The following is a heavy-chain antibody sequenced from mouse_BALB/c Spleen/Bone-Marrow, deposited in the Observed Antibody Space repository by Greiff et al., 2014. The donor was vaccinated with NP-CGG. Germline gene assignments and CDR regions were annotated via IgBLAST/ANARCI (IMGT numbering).Heavy chain of an antibody. CDR1: GYTFTGYA. D-gene: IGHD1-1*01. CDR3: NYYGNTFDY. V-gene: IGHV1S53*02. J-gene: IGHJ2*01. Sequence: QVQLKESDAELVKPGASVKISCKASGYTFTGYAIHWVKQKPEQGLEWIGYISPGTGSIKYNEKFKDKVTLTADKSSSTAYMQLNSLTSEDSTVYFCNYYGNTFDYWGQGTTLTVSS. CDR2: ISPGTGSI.